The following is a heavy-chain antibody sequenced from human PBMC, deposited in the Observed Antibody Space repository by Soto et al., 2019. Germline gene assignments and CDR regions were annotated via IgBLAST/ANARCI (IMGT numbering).Heavy chain of an antibody. CDR2: ISGGGDAA. Sequence: EVQVFESGGGLVQPGGSLRLSCAGSGFTFINYAMNWVRQAPGKGLELVSSISGGGDAAFFPDSVRCRFTISRDNSKNTVTLQMNSLGVDDTAVYYCARKILGSTTRPNYWYFDLWGRGTLVTVSS. J-gene: IGHJ2*01. CDR1: GFTFINYA. V-gene: IGHV3-23*01. D-gene: IGHD7-27*01. CDR3: ARKILGSTTRPNYWYFDL.